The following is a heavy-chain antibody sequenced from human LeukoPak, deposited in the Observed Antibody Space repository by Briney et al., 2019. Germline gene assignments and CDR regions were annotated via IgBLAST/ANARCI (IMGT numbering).Heavy chain of an antibody. V-gene: IGHV3-23*01. CDR2: INNSGAGT. J-gene: IGHJ5*02. Sequence: GGSLRLSCAASGFTFSNYAMSWVRQAPGKGLKWVSTINNSGAGTYYADSVKGRFTISRDNSKNSLYLQMNSLRVEDTAVYYCTRELASWGQGTLVTVSS. CDR3: TRELAS. CDR1: GFTFSNYA.